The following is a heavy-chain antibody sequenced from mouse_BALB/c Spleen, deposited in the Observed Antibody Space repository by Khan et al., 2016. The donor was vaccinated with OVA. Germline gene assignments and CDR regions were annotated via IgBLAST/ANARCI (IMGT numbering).Heavy chain of an antibody. CDR3: ARDGNYMDY. CDR1: GYSITSGYS. Sequence: EVQLQESGPDLVKPSQSLSLTCTVTGYSITSGYSWHWIRQFPGNKLEWMAYIYSSGSINYNPSLKSRISVTRDTSKNQFFLQLNSVTNEDTATYYCARDGNYMDYWGPGTSVTVSS. D-gene: IGHD2-1*01. V-gene: IGHV3-1*02. CDR2: IYSSGSI. J-gene: IGHJ4*01.